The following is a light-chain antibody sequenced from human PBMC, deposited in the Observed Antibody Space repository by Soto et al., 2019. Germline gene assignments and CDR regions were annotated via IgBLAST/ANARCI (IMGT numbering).Light chain of an antibody. Sequence: DIQMTQSPSSLSASLVERVTITCRASQTISTWMAWYQQKPGKAPKLLVYDASTLQSGVASRFSGSGSGTEFTLIISGLQPDDSATYYCQQYTNTNNPWMFGQGTKVDIK. CDR2: DAS. CDR1: QTISTW. J-gene: IGKJ1*01. V-gene: IGKV1-5*01. CDR3: QQYTNTNNPWM.